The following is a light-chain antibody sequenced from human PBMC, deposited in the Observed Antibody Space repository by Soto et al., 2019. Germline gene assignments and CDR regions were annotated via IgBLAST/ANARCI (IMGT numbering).Light chain of an antibody. Sequence: DIKMTQSPTSLSASVGDRVTITCRASQDIRNFVAWYQQKPGKAPKLLIYAASTLQSGVPSRFSGSGSGTDFPLTINSLQPEDVETYSCQKYSSVPVFGPGTKVEIK. CDR2: AAS. V-gene: IGKV1-27*01. CDR3: QKYSSVPV. J-gene: IGKJ3*01. CDR1: QDIRNF.